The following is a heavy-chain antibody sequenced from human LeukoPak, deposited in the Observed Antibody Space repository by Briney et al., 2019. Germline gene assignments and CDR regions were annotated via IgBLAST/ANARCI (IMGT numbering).Heavy chain of an antibody. V-gene: IGHV3-23*01. CDR1: GFTFSSYA. Sequence: GGSLRLSCAASGFTFSSYAMSWVRQAPGKGLEWVSAISGSGGSTYYADSVKGRFTISRDNSKNTLYLQMNSLRAEDTAVYYCAKDPSGGYYYDSSGYYYVGDYWGQGTLVTVS. J-gene: IGHJ4*02. D-gene: IGHD3-22*01. CDR2: ISGSGGST. CDR3: AKDPSGGYYYDSSGYYYVGDY.